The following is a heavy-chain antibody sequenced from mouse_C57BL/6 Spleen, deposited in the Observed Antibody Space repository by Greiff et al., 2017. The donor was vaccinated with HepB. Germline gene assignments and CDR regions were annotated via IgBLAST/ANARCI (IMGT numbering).Heavy chain of an antibody. CDR1: GYTFTEYT. CDR2: FYPGSGSI. V-gene: IGHV1-62-2*01. Sequence: QVQLKQSGAELVKPGASVKLSCKASGYTFTEYTIHWVKQRSGQGLEWIGWFYPGSGSIKYNEKFKDKATLTADKSSSTVYMELSRLTSEDSAVYFCARHEDIDSSGLAWFAYWGQGTLVTVSA. J-gene: IGHJ3*01. CDR3: ARHEDIDSSGLAWFAY. D-gene: IGHD3-2*02.